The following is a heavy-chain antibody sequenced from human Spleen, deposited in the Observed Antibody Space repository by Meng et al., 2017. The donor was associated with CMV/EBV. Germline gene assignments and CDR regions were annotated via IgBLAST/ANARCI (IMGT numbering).Heavy chain of an antibody. Sequence: GSCGCYRGGRRQPTGKGLGWIGSIYYSGSTYYNPSLKSRVTISVDTSKNQFSLKLSSVTAADTAVYYCAREGGYYYDSSGPLPPGYWGQGTLVTVSS. CDR2: IYYSGST. CDR3: AREGGYYYDSSGPLPPGY. J-gene: IGHJ4*02. D-gene: IGHD3-22*01. V-gene: IGHV4-39*07. CDR1: GSCGCY.